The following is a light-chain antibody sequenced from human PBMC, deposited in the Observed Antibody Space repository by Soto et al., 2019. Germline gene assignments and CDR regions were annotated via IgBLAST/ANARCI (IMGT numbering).Light chain of an antibody. Sequence: EIVLTQSPATLSLSPGERATLSCRASQSVSNNLAWFQQKPGQAPRLLIYDASTRATGIPARFSGSGSGTDFTLTISGLQSEDFAVYYCQQYNNWPQTFGQGTKVDIK. CDR3: QQYNNWPQT. CDR1: QSVSNN. V-gene: IGKV3-15*01. CDR2: DAS. J-gene: IGKJ1*01.